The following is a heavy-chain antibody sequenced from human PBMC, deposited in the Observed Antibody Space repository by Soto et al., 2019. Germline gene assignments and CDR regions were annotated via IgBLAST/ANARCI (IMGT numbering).Heavy chain of an antibody. D-gene: IGHD3-10*01. Sequence: QVQLVQSGAEVKKPGASVKVSCKDSGYTFTNYGISWVRQAPGQGLEWMGWISAYNGNTKYAQKLQGRVTMTTDTSTSTAYMELRSLRSDDTAVYYCARGVGSGSYYNQYNWFDPWGQGTLVTVSS. CDR2: ISAYNGNT. J-gene: IGHJ5*02. CDR1: GYTFTNYG. CDR3: ARGVGSGSYYNQYNWFDP. V-gene: IGHV1-18*01.